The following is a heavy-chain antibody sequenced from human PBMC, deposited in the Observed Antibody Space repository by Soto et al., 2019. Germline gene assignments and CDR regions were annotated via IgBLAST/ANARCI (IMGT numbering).Heavy chain of an antibody. D-gene: IGHD5-12*01. CDR2: FDPEDGET. CDR3: ATALVATNPDSYY. V-gene: IGHV1-24*01. J-gene: IGHJ4*02. CDR1: GYTLTELS. Sequence: ASVKVSCKVSGYTLTELSMHWVRQAPGKGLEWMGGFDPEDGETIYAQKFQGRVTMTEDTSTDTAYMELSSLRSEDTPVYYCATALVATNPDSYYWGQRTLVTVSS.